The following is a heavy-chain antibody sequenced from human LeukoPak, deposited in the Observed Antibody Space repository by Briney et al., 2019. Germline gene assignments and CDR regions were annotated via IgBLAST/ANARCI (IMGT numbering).Heavy chain of an antibody. J-gene: IGHJ4*02. Sequence: PGGSLRLSCAASGFTFSSYAMSWVRQAPGKGLEWVSSISSSSSYIYYADSVKGRFTISRDNAKNSLYLQMNSLRAEDTAVYYCAIHSRTGEWYWGQGTLVTVSS. V-gene: IGHV3-21*01. CDR3: AIHSRTGEWY. CDR1: GFTFSSYA. D-gene: IGHD7-27*01. CDR2: ISSSSSYI.